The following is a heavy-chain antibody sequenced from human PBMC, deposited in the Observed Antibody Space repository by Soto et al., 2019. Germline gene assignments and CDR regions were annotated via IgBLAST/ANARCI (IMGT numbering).Heavy chain of an antibody. J-gene: IGHJ2*01. CDR2: IYYSGST. Sequence: PSETLSLTCTVSGGSISSGGYYWSWIRQHPGKGLEWIGYIYYSGSTYYNPSLKSRVTISVDTSKNQFSLKLSSVTAADTAVYYCARNYGEYYWYFDLWGRGTLVTVSS. V-gene: IGHV4-31*03. D-gene: IGHD4-17*01. CDR1: GGSISSGGYY. CDR3: ARNYGEYYWYFDL.